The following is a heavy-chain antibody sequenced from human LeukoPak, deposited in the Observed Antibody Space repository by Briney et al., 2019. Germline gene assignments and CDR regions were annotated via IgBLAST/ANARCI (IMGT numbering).Heavy chain of an antibody. CDR3: TTITMIREHEDY. V-gene: IGHV3-15*01. J-gene: IGHJ4*02. CDR2: IKSRTDGGTT. D-gene: IGHD3-10*01. Sequence: GGSLRLSCAASGFSFSKAWMSWVRQAPGKGLEWVGRIKSRTDGGTTDYAAPVKGRFTISRDDSKNTLSLQMNSLKTEDTAVYYYTTITMIREHEDYWGQGTLVTVSS. CDR1: GFSFSKAW.